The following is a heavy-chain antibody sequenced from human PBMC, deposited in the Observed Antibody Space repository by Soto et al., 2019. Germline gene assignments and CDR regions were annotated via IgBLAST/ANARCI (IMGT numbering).Heavy chain of an antibody. CDR3: ARDYYGSGSYGWFAP. J-gene: IGHJ5*02. D-gene: IGHD3-10*01. V-gene: IGHV3-11*06. Sequence: QVQLVESGGGLVKPGGSLRLSCTASGFTFSDYYMSWIRQGPGKGLEWLSPISSSSNTNDARAVESRFTISRDNARNSLYLDMNSLRAADTAVYYCARDYYGSGSYGWFAPWGQGTLVTVSS. CDR1: GFTFSDYY. CDR2: ISSSSNT.